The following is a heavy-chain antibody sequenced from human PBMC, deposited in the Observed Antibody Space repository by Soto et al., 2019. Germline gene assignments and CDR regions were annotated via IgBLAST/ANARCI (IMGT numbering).Heavy chain of an antibody. CDR3: ARLNSSSWYYFAY. V-gene: IGHV4-31*03. Sequence: QVQLQESGPGLVKPSQTLSLTCTVSGGSISSGGYYWSWIRQHPGKGPEWIGYIYYSGSTYYNPSLKSRVSISVDTSKNQFSLKLSSVTAADTAVYYCARLNSSSWYYFAYWGQGTLVTVSS. D-gene: IGHD6-13*01. J-gene: IGHJ4*02. CDR1: GGSISSGGYY. CDR2: IYYSGST.